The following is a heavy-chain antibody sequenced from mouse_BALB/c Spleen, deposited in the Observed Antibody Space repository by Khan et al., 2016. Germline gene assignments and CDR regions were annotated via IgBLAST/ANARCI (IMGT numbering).Heavy chain of an antibody. Sequence: EVQLQESGAELVKPGASVKLSCTASGFNIKDTYMHWVKQRPEQGLEWIGRIDPANGNTKYDPKFQGQATITEDTSSNTAYLQLISLTSEDTAVYYCARGGYDYGDAMDYWGQGTSVTVSS. CDR2: IDPANGNT. D-gene: IGHD2-4*01. CDR3: ARGGYDYGDAMDY. CDR1: GFNIKDTY. J-gene: IGHJ4*01. V-gene: IGHV14-3*02.